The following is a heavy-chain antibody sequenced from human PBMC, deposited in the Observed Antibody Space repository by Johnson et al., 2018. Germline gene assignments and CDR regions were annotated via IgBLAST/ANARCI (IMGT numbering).Heavy chain of an antibody. J-gene: IGHJ3*02. Sequence: EVQLVESGGGLVQPGGSLRPSCAASGFAFSSYVLHWVRRAPGKGPEWVSAIGTGGDTYYADSVMGRFTIPRDNAKNSLYLQMNSLRDEDTALYYCARAEYYYGSSGYSHALDIWGLGTMVTVSS. D-gene: IGHD3-22*01. CDR3: ARAEYYYGSSGYSHALDI. CDR2: IGTGGDT. V-gene: IGHV3-47*02. CDR1: GFAFSSYV.